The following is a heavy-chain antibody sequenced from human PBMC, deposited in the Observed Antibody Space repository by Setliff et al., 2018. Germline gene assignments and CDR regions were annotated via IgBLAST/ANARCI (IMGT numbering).Heavy chain of an antibody. V-gene: IGHV3-20*04. CDR3: ARDLVGATADY. CDR1: GFNFDEHV. D-gene: IGHD1-26*01. CDR2: INSNGGSP. Sequence: GGSLRLSCAASGFNFDEHVMSWVRQAPGKGLEWVSGINSNGGSPGYADSVKGRFTISRDNAKNTVYLQMNSLRAEDTAVYYCARDLVGATADYWGQGTLVTVSS. J-gene: IGHJ4*02.